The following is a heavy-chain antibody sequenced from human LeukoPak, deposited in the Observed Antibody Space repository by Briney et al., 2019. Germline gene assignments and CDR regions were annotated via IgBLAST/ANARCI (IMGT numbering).Heavy chain of an antibody. D-gene: IGHD5-18*01. CDR2: IYTSGST. Sequence: PSETLSLTCTVSSGSISSGSYYWSWIRQPAGKGLEWIGRIYTSGSTNYNPSLESRVTISVDTSKNQFSLKLSSVTAADTAVYYCAREGQGYSYGNFDYWGQGTLVTVSS. CDR3: AREGQGYSYGNFDY. V-gene: IGHV4-61*02. J-gene: IGHJ4*02. CDR1: SGSISSGSYY.